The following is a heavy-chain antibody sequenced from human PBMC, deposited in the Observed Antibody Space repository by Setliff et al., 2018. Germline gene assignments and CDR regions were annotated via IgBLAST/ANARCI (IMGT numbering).Heavy chain of an antibody. CDR1: GSSISSSNYY. CDR3: ARMSGFLYMDV. D-gene: IGHD3-3*01. Sequence: PSETLSLTCTVSGSSISSSNYYWGWIRQPPEKGLEWIGSIYYSGDTYYNPSLKSRVTISIDASKKQFSLKLTSVTAADTAVYYCARMSGFLYMDVWGKGTTVTVSS. V-gene: IGHV4-39*07. CDR2: IYYSGDT. J-gene: IGHJ6*03.